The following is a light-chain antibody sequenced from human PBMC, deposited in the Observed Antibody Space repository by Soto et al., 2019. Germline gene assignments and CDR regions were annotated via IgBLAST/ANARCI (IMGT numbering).Light chain of an antibody. V-gene: IGKV3-15*01. J-gene: IGKJ4*01. Sequence: EIVMTQSPAALSVSPGERATLSCRASQSVSSNLAWYQQKPGQAPRLLIYGASTRATGIPARFSGSASGTEFTLTISSLQSEDFGVYYCQHYNRWPLTFGGGTKVDIK. CDR1: QSVSSN. CDR2: GAS. CDR3: QHYNRWPLT.